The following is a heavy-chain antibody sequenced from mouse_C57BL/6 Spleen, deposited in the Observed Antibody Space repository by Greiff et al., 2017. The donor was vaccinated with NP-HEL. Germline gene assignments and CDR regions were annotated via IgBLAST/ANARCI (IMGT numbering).Heavy chain of an antibody. Sequence: QVQLQQSGPELVKPGASVKISCKASGYAFSSSWMNWVKQRPGKGLEWIGRIYPGDGDTNYNGKFKGKATLTADKSSSTAYMQLSSLTSEDSAVYFCARLWTVVGYYAMDYWGQGTSVTVSS. CDR2: IYPGDGDT. CDR1: GYAFSSSW. CDR3: ARLWTVVGYYAMDY. D-gene: IGHD1-1*01. V-gene: IGHV1-82*01. J-gene: IGHJ4*01.